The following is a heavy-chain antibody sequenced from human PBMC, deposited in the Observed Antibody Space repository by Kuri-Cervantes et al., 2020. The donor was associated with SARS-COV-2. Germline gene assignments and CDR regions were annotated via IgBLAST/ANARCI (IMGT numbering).Heavy chain of an antibody. V-gene: IGHV4-34*01. J-gene: IGHJ4*02. CDR2: TNHSGST. CDR3: ARGGIAAAIDY. Sequence: SQTLSLTCAVYGGSFSGYYWSWIRQPPGKGLEWIGETNHSGSTNYNPSLKSRVTISVDTSKNQFSLKLSSVTAADTAVYYCARGGIAAAIDYWGQGTLVTVSS. CDR1: GGSFSGYY. D-gene: IGHD6-13*01.